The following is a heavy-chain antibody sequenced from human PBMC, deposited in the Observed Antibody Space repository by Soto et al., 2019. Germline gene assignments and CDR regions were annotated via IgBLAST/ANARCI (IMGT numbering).Heavy chain of an antibody. Sequence: QVQLQESGPGLVKPSQTLSLTCTVSGGSISSGGYYWRWIRQHPGKGLEWIGYIYYSGSTYYNPSLKSRVTISVDTSKNQFSLKLSSVTAADTAVYYCARSRSSSFDAFDIWGQGTMVTVSS. V-gene: IGHV4-31*03. CDR1: GGSISSGGYY. D-gene: IGHD6-6*01. J-gene: IGHJ3*02. CDR2: IYYSGST. CDR3: ARSRSSSFDAFDI.